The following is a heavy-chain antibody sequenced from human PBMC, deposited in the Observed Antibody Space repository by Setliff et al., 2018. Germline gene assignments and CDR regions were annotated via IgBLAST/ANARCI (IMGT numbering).Heavy chain of an antibody. CDR2: ITHSGWDT. CDR1: GGSISSSSYY. V-gene: IGHV3-23*01. Sequence: ETLSLTCTVSGGSISSSSYYWGWVRQAPGKGLEWISAITHSGWDTYHADSVKGRFTISRANSQNTLFLQMNSLRVEDTAVYFCVKGSSDSRPYYFDYWGQGMLVTVSS. J-gene: IGHJ4*02. D-gene: IGHD2-2*01. CDR3: VKGSSDSRPYYFDY.